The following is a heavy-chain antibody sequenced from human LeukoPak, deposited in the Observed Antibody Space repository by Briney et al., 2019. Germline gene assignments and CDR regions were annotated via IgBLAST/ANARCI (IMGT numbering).Heavy chain of an antibody. D-gene: IGHD5-18*01. J-gene: IGHJ3*02. CDR3: ATARNTAMARRFAFDI. CDR2: IYYSGST. Sequence: SETLSLTCTVSGGSISSYYWSWIRQPPGKGLEWIGYIYYSGSTNYNPSLKSRVTISVDTSKNQFSLKLSSVTAADTAVYYCATARNTAMARRFAFDIWGQGTMVTVSS. CDR1: GGSISSYY. V-gene: IGHV4-59*01.